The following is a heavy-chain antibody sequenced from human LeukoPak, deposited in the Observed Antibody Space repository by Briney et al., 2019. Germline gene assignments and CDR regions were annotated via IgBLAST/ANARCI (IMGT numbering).Heavy chain of an antibody. CDR1: GFTFSSYW. V-gene: IGHV3-7*01. Sequence: GGSLRLSCAASGFTFSSYWMSWVRQAPGKGLEWVANIKQDGSEKYYVDSVKGRFTISRDNAKNSLYLQMNSLRAEDTAVYYRARDLSLYCSGGSCYSLNYWGQGTLVTVSS. D-gene: IGHD2-15*01. CDR3: ARDLSLYCSGGSCYSLNY. J-gene: IGHJ4*02. CDR2: IKQDGSEK.